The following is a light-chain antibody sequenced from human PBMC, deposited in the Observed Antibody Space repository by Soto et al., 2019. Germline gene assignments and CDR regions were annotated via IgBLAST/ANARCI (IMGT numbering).Light chain of an antibody. CDR2: DAS. Sequence: IQMTQSPSTLSASVGDRVTITCRASQTISNWLAWYQQKPGKAPKLLIYDASSLQSGVPSRFSGSGSGTEFTLTIISLQPDDFATYYCQQYSNYSPWTFGQGTKVEIK. J-gene: IGKJ1*01. V-gene: IGKV1-5*01. CDR3: QQYSNYSPWT. CDR1: QTISNW.